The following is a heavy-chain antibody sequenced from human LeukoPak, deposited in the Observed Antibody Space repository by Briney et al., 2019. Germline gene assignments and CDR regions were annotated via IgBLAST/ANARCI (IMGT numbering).Heavy chain of an antibody. D-gene: IGHD2-2*02. V-gene: IGHV1-24*01. CDR2: FDPEDGET. CDR1: GYTFTNYY. J-gene: IGHJ3*02. CDR3: ATSGVPAAIHDAFDI. Sequence: ASVKVSCKTSGYTFTNYYMHWVRQAPGKGLEWMGGFDPEDGETIYAQKFQGRVTMTEDTSTDTAYMELSSLRSEDTAVYYCATSGVPAAIHDAFDIWGQGTMVTVSS.